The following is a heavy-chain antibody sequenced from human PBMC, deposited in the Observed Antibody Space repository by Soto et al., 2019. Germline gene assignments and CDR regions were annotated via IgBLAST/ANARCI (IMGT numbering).Heavy chain of an antibody. CDR2: ISYDGSNK. J-gene: IGHJ4*02. CDR3: ARVGTLGYCTNGVCSGYSSSWYVGRDYFDY. CDR1: GFTFSSYA. D-gene: IGHD2-8*01. Sequence: QVQLVESGGGVVPPGRSLRLSCAASGFTFSSYAMHWVRQAPGKGLEWVAVISYDGSNKYYADSVKGRFTISRDNSKNTLYLQMNSLRAEDTAVYYCARVGTLGYCTNGVCSGYSSSWYVGRDYFDYWGQGTLVTVSS. V-gene: IGHV3-30-3*01.